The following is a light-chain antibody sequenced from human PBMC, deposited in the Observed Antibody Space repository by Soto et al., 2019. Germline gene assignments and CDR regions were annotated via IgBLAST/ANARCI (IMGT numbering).Light chain of an antibody. CDR3: QKYNNWPSWT. CDR2: GAS. V-gene: IGKV3-15*01. Sequence: EKVMTQSPATLSMSPGERATLSCRASQSVSSYLAWYQQKPGQAPRLLIYGASTRATVIPARFSGSGSGTEFTLTISSLQSEDFAVYYCQKYNNWPSWTFGQGTKVEIK. CDR1: QSVSSY. J-gene: IGKJ1*01.